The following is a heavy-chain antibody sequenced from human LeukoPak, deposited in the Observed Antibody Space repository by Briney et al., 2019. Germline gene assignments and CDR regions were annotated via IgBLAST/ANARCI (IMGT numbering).Heavy chain of an antibody. V-gene: IGHV4-4*07. CDR2: IYTSGST. CDR3: AREIPLYYDSSGVDP. J-gene: IGHJ5*02. CDR1: GGSISSYY. Sequence: SETLSLTCTVSGGSISSYYWSWIRQPAGKGLEWIGRIYTSGSTNYNPSLKSRVTMSVDTSKNQFSLKLSPVTAADTAVYYCAREIPLYYDSSGVDPWGQGTLVTVSS. D-gene: IGHD3-22*01.